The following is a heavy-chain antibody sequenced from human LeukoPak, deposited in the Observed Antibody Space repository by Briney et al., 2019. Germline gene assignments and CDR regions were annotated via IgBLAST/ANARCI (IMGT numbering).Heavy chain of an antibody. J-gene: IGHJ5*02. D-gene: IGHD3-22*01. Sequence: SENLSRTCTVSGGSISSGDYYWSWIRQPPGKGLEWIGYIYYSGSTYYNPSLKSRVTISVDTSKNQFSLKLSSVTAADTAVYYCASYSYYDSSGYYYYWFDPWGQGTLVTVSS. CDR1: GGSISSGDYY. CDR2: IYYSGST. V-gene: IGHV4-30-4*01. CDR3: ASYSYYDSSGYYYYWFDP.